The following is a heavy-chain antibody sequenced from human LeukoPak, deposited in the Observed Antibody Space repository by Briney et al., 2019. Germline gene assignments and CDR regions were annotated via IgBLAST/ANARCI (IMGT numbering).Heavy chain of an antibody. CDR2: AWYDGSGQ. J-gene: IGHJ4*02. CDR3: AGELQPNGSYDF. Sequence: GRSLRLSCAASGFTFSRYGMHWVRQAPGKGLEWVALAWYDGSGQYYADSVRGRFTISRDNSKNTVYLQMNSLRVEDTAVYYCAGELQPNGSYDFWGQGTLVTVSS. V-gene: IGHV3-33*01. CDR1: GFTFSRYG. D-gene: IGHD3-10*01.